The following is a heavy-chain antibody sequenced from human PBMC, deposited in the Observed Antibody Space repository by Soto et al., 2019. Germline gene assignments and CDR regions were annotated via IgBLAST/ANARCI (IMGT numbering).Heavy chain of an antibody. D-gene: IGHD5-12*01. CDR2: INHSGST. V-gene: IGHV4-34*02. Sequence: QVQLQQWGAGLLKPSETLSLTCAVSDASFSGSYWSWIRQTPGKGLAWIGEINHSGSTNYNPSLSRRVTFSVDTSKNQFPLELRSVTAADTAVYYCARLGPEWLQFRGYFDYWGQGALVTVSS. J-gene: IGHJ4*02. CDR3: ARLGPEWLQFRGYFDY. CDR1: DASFSGSY.